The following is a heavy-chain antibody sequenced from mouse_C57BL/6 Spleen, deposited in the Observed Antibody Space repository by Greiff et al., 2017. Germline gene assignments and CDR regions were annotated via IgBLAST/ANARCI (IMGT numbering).Heavy chain of an antibody. Sequence: QVPLQESGPGLVQPSQSLSITCTVSGFSLTSYGVHWVRQPPGQGLEWLGVIWSGGSTDDNAAFISRLGISKDNSKSQVFCKMNSLQADDTAIYYCAKSDTTAPFAYWGQGTLVTVSA. CDR1: GFSLTSYG. J-gene: IGHJ3*01. CDR2: IWSGGST. CDR3: AKSDTTAPFAY. V-gene: IGHV2-4*01. D-gene: IGHD1-2*01.